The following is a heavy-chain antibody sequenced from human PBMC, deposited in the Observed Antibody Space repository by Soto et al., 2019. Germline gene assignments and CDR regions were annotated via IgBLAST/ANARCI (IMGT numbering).Heavy chain of an antibody. J-gene: IGHJ4*02. Sequence: TLSLTCSVYGASFSGYYWSWIRQSPGKGLEWIGEIHHSGSTHYNPSLKSRLTFSIDESQSQFYMMLTSVTAADTALYFCARGHSTSGYDSWGQGSLVTVSS. CDR2: IHHSGST. CDR3: ARGHSTSGYDS. CDR1: GASFSGYY. V-gene: IGHV4-34*01. D-gene: IGHD6-6*01.